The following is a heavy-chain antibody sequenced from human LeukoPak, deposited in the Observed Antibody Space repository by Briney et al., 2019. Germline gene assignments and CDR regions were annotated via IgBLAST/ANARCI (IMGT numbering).Heavy chain of an antibody. CDR1: GYTFTGYF. D-gene: IGHD1-1*01. CDR2: INPSGGST. CDR3: ARGGRGEGTGTTRVAFDI. Sequence: ASVKVSCKASGYTFTGYFLHWVRQAPGQGLEWMGTINPSGGSTSYAQKFQGRVTMTRDTSTSTVYMELSSLRSEDTAVYYCARGGRGEGTGTTRVAFDIWGQGTMVTVSS. J-gene: IGHJ3*02. V-gene: IGHV1-46*01.